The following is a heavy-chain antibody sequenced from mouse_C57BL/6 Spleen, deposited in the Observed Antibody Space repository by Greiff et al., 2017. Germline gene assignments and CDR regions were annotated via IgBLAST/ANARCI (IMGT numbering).Heavy chain of an antibody. J-gene: IGHJ2*01. Sequence: EVQLQQSGPVLVKPGASVKMSCKASGYTFTDYYMNWVKQSHGKSLEWIGVINPYNGGTSYNQKFKGKATLTVDKSSSTAYMELNSLTSEDSAVYYCALTTVKDYFDYWGQGTTLTVSS. V-gene: IGHV1-19*01. CDR1: GYTFTDYY. D-gene: IGHD1-1*01. CDR2: INPYNGGT. CDR3: ALTTVKDYFDY.